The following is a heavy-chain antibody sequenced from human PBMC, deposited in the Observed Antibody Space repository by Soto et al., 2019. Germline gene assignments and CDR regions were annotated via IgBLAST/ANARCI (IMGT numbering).Heavy chain of an antibody. Sequence: PGGSRRRSWAASGFTFTGYAMCWVRQAPGKGLEWVSSISVSGDRTFYADSVKGRFTISRDNSRNTLHLQMNSLRAEDTAVYYCVKDGDSISRNKPLDYWGQGTLVTVSS. CDR3: VKDGDSISRNKPLDY. CDR1: GFTFTGYA. CDR2: ISVSGDRT. J-gene: IGHJ4*02. V-gene: IGHV3-23*01. D-gene: IGHD3-22*01.